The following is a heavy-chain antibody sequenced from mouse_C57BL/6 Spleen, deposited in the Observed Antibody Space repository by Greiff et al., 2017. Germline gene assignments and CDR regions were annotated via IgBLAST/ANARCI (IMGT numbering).Heavy chain of an antibody. Sequence: DVMLVESGGGLVQPGGSLKLSCAASGFTFSDYYMYWVRQTPEKRLEWVAYISNGGGSTYYPDTVKGRFTISRDNAKNTLYLQMSRLKSEDTAMYYCARQDTPVVGAMDYWGQGTSVTVSS. D-gene: IGHD1-1*01. CDR2: ISNGGGST. J-gene: IGHJ4*01. CDR1: GFTFSDYY. V-gene: IGHV5-12*01. CDR3: ARQDTPVVGAMDY.